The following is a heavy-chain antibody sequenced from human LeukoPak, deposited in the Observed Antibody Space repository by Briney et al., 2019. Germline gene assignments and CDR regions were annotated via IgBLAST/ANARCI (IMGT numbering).Heavy chain of an antibody. CDR3: ARSPWKNYYMDV. CDR2: IYYSGST. CDR1: GGSISSYY. V-gene: IGHV4-59*01. D-gene: IGHD1-1*01. J-gene: IGHJ6*03. Sequence: SETLSLTCTVSGGSISSYYWSWIRQPPGKGLEWIGYIYYSGSTNYNPSLKSRVTISVDTSKNQFSLKLSSVTAADTAVYYCARSPWKNYYMDVWGKGTTVTVSS.